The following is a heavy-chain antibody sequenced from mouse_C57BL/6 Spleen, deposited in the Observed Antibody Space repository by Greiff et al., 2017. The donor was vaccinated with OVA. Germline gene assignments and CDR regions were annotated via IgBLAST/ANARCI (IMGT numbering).Heavy chain of an antibody. J-gene: IGHJ3*01. CDR2: ISYSGST. CDR3: ARSGYSNSFAY. D-gene: IGHD2-5*01. Sequence: VQLKESGPGMVKPSQSLSLTCTVTGYSITSGYDWHWIRHFPGNKLEWMGYISYSGSTNYNPSLKSRISITHDTSKNHFFLKLNSVTTEDTATYYCARSGYSNSFAYWGQGTLVTVSA. V-gene: IGHV3-1*01. CDR1: GYSITSGYD.